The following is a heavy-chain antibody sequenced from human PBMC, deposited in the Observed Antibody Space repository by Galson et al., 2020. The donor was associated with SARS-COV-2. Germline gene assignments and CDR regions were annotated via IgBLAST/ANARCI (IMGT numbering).Heavy chain of an antibody. J-gene: IGHJ4*02. D-gene: IGHD3-3*01. CDR2: ISWDGGST. Sequence: GLEWVSLISWDGGSTYYADSVKGRFTISRDNSKNSLYLQMNSLRTEDTALYYCAKGDDFWSGYFDYWGQGTLVTVSS. V-gene: IGHV3-43*01. CDR3: AKGDDFWSGYFDY.